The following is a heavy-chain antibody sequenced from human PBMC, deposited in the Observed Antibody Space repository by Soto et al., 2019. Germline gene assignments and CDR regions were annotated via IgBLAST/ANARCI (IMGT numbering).Heavy chain of an antibody. Sequence: QVQLVQSGAEVKKPGASVKVSCKASGYTFGSYGMTWVRQAPGQGLEWMGWISAYNGNTDYAQKFQGRVTLTTDTSTDTAYMELRSLRSDDTAVYYCARETPGTGAFEYGGQGTLVTVSS. D-gene: IGHD7-27*01. CDR3: ARETPGTGAFEY. J-gene: IGHJ4*02. CDR2: ISAYNGNT. V-gene: IGHV1-18*01. CDR1: GYTFGSYG.